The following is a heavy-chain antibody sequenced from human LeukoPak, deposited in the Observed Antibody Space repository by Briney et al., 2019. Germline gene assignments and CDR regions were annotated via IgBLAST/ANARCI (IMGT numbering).Heavy chain of an antibody. J-gene: IGHJ3*02. CDR1: GFTFSSYA. V-gene: IGHV3-30*04. D-gene: IGHD5-18*01. CDR3: ARVQDIAMLLDAFDI. CDR2: ISYDGSNK. Sequence: GGSLRLSCAASGFTFSSYAMHWVRQAPGKGLEWVAVISYDGSNKYYADSVKGRFTISRDNSKNTLYLQMNSLRAEDTAVYYCARVQDIAMLLDAFDIWGQGTMVTVSS.